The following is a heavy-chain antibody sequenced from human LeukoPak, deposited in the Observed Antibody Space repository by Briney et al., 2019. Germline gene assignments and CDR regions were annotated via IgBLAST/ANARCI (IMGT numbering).Heavy chain of an antibody. CDR1: GFTFSSYW. Sequence: GGSLRLSCAASGFTFSSYWMRWVRQAPGKGLEWVAYIKVDGSEKYYMDCVKGRFTSSRDNAKNSLFLQMNSLRAEDTAVYYCARVPSGSGRESLDIWGQGTMVTVSS. CDR2: IKVDGSEK. CDR3: ARVPSGSGRESLDI. J-gene: IGHJ3*02. D-gene: IGHD3-10*01. V-gene: IGHV3-7*03.